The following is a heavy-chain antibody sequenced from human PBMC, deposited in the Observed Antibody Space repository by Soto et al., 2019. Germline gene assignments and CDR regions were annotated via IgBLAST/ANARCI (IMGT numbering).Heavy chain of an antibody. CDR2: ISGSGGST. Sequence: GGSLRLSCAASGFTFSSYAMSWVRQAPGKGLEWVSAISGSGGSTYYADSVKGRFTISRDNSKNTLYLQMNSLRAEDTAVYYCAKVIAFWSGPPPLYMDVWGKGTTVTVSS. D-gene: IGHD3-3*01. J-gene: IGHJ6*03. CDR1: GFTFSSYA. CDR3: AKVIAFWSGPPPLYMDV. V-gene: IGHV3-23*01.